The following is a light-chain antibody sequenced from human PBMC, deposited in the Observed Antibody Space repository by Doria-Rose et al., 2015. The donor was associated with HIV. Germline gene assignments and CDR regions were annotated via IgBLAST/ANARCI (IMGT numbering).Light chain of an antibody. CDR1: QSFSSTY. V-gene: IGKV3-20*01. CDR3: HQYGTSWT. J-gene: IGKJ1*01. Sequence: EIVMTQSPGTLSLSPGERATLSCRASQSFSSTYLAWYQQKPGQAPSLLIYDGSTSATGIPDRFSASGSGTDFTPTINRLEPEDFALYYGHQYGTSWTFGQGTKGEI. CDR2: DGS.